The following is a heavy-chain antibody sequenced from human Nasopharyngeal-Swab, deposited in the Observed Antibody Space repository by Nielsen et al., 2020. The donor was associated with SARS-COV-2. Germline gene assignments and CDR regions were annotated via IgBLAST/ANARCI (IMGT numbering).Heavy chain of an antibody. CDR3: AKGAKYYYGMDV. CDR1: GFTFDDYA. J-gene: IGHJ6*02. CDR2: ISWNSGRI. D-gene: IGHD4/OR15-4a*01. Sequence: GGSLRLSCAASGFTFDDYAMHWVRQAPGKGLEWVSGISWNSGRIGYADSVKGRFTISRDNAKNSLYLQMNSLRAEDMALYYCAKGAKYYYGMDVWGQGTTVTVSS. V-gene: IGHV3-9*03.